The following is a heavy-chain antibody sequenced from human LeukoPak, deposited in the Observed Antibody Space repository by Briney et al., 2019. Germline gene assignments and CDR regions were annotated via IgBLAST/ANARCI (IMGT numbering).Heavy chain of an antibody. Sequence: GGSLRLSCAASGFTFSSYGMHWVRQAPGKGLEWVAVIWYDGSNKYYADSVKGRLTISRDNSKNTLYLQMNSLRAEDTAVYYCANTDYYSNYGYWGQGTLVTVSS. J-gene: IGHJ4*02. D-gene: IGHD4-11*01. CDR3: ANTDYYSNYGY. CDR1: GFTFSSYG. V-gene: IGHV3-33*06. CDR2: IWYDGSNK.